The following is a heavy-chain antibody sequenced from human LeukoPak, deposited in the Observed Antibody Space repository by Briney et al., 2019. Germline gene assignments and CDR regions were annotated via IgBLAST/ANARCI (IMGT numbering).Heavy chain of an antibody. J-gene: IGHJ4*02. CDR2: ISGSGGST. D-gene: IGHD3-22*01. CDR3: AKDPPWFTMIIVVIPFDY. CDR1: GFTFSSYA. V-gene: IGHV3-23*01. Sequence: GALRLSWAASGFTFSSYAMSWVRQAPGKGLEWVSAISGSGGSTYYADSVKGRFTISRDNSKNTLYLQMNSLRAEDTAVYYCAKDPPWFTMIIVVIPFDYWGQGTLVTVSS.